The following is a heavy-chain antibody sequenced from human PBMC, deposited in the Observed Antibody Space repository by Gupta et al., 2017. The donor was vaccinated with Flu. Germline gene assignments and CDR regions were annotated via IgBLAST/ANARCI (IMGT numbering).Heavy chain of an antibody. J-gene: IGHJ4*02. CDR1: GFTFSSYR. Sequence: EVQLVESGGGLVKPGGSLRLYCAASGFTFSSYRMYWVRQAPGKGLEWVSSISSSSSYIYYADSVKGRFTISRDNAKNSLYLQMNSLRAEDTAVYYCARVRSPGIAVAGFEFDYWGQGTLVTVSS. CDR3: ARVRSPGIAVAGFEFDY. D-gene: IGHD6-19*01. V-gene: IGHV3-21*01. CDR2: ISSSSSYI.